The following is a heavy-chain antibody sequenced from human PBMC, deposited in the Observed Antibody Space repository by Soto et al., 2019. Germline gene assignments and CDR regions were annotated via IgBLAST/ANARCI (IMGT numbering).Heavy chain of an antibody. CDR1: GFTFSSYW. J-gene: IGHJ3*02. V-gene: IGHV3-74*01. CDR2: INSDGSST. D-gene: IGHD3-3*01. CDR3: AGDLAPSGAGAFDI. Sequence: GSLRLSCAASGFTFSSYWMPWVRPAPGKGLVWVSRINSDGSSTRYADSVKGRFTISRDNAKNTLYLQMNSLRAEDTAVYYCAGDLAPSGAGAFDIWGQGTMVT.